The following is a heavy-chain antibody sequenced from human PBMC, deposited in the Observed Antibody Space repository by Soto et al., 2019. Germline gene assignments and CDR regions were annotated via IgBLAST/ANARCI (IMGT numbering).Heavy chain of an antibody. V-gene: IGHV4-59*01. CDR2: IYYSGST. D-gene: IGHD4-17*01. Sequence: PSETLSLTCTVSGGSISSYYWSWIRQPPGKGLEWIGYIYYSGSTNYNPSLKGRVTISVDTSKNQFSLKLSSVTAADTAVYYCAGSLGYGDFYYFDYWGKGTLVTVST. J-gene: IGHJ4*02. CDR1: GGSISSYY. CDR3: AGSLGYGDFYYFDY.